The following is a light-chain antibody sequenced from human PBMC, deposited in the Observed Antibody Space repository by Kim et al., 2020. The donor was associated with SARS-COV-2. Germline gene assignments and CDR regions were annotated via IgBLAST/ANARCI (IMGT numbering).Light chain of an antibody. J-gene: IGKJ2*01. CDR3: QQCGTSPYT. CDR2: SAS. V-gene: IGKV3-20*01. CDR1: QSVTSIY. Sequence: SPGRTATRSCRASQSVTSIYLAWYQQKPGQAPRLLISSASSRAAGIPDRFSGSGSGTDFTLTISRLEPEYFAVYYCQQCGTSPYTFGQGTKLEI.